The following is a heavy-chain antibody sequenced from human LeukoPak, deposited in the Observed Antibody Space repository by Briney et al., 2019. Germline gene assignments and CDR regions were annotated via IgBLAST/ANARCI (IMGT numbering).Heavy chain of an antibody. CDR2: IYNSGTT. Sequence: PSETLSLTCTVSGGSISSYYWSWIRQPPGKGLEWIGYIYNSGTTNYNPSLKSRVTMSVDTSKNQFSLELSSVTAADTAIYHCASRYCSGGSCFFDYWGQGTLVTVSS. CDR1: GGSISSYY. CDR3: ASRYCSGGSCFFDY. D-gene: IGHD2-15*01. V-gene: IGHV4-59*08. J-gene: IGHJ4*02.